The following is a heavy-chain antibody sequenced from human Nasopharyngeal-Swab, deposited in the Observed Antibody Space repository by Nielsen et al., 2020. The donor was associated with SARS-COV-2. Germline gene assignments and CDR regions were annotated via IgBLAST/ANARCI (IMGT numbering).Heavy chain of an antibody. D-gene: IGHD6-19*01. CDR1: GDSVSSNSAA. Sequence: SQILSHTRAISGDSVSSNSAAWHWLRQSPSRGIEWLGRTYYRYKWYNDYAVSVKSRITIKPDPSKNQFSLQLNSVNPEDTSVYYCARDGAPYSSGCYLFDYWGQGTLVTVSS. V-gene: IGHV6-1*01. CDR3: ARDGAPYSSGCYLFDY. CDR2: TYYRYKWYN. J-gene: IGHJ4*02.